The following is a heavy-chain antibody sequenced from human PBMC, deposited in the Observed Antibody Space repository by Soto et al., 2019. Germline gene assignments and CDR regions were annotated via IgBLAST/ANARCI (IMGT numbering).Heavy chain of an antibody. V-gene: IGHV3-33*01. CDR2: IWYDGSNK. D-gene: IGHD4-17*01. CDR1: GFTFSSYG. J-gene: IGHJ4*02. Sequence: QVQLVESGGGVVQPGRSLRLSCAASGFTFSSYGMHWVRQAPGKGLEWVAVIWYDGSNKYYADSVKGRFTISRDNSKNPLYLQMNSLRAEDTAVYYCAREPGDYSYFDYWGQGTLVTVSS. CDR3: AREPGDYSYFDY.